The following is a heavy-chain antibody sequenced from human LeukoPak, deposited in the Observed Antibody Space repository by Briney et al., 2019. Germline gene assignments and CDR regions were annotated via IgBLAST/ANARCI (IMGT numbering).Heavy chain of an antibody. V-gene: IGHV3-66*01. CDR1: GFTVSSSD. CDR3: ARDRRGYGGNFDY. Sequence: GGSLRLSCVASGFTVSSSDMSWVRQSPGKGLEWVSVIYSGGTTSYADSAKGRFTISRDNSKNTLYLQMNSLRAEDTAVYYCARDRRGYGGNFDYWGQGTLVTVSS. D-gene: IGHD4-23*01. J-gene: IGHJ4*02. CDR2: IYSGGTT.